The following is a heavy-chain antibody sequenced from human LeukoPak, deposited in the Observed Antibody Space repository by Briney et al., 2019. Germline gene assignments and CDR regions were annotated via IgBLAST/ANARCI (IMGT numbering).Heavy chain of an antibody. CDR1: GFTFSDYY. CDR2: ISDSGSTI. V-gene: IGHV3-11*04. CDR3: ARTDAFDI. Sequence: PGGSLRLSCAASGFTFSDYYMSWLRQAPGKGLEWVSYISDSGSTIFYADSVKGRFTISRDNAKNSLYLQMNSLRAEDTAVYYCARTDAFDIWGQGTMVTVSS. J-gene: IGHJ3*02.